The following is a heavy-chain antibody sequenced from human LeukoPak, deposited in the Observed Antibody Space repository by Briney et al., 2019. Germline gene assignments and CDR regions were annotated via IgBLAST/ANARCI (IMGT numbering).Heavy chain of an antibody. Sequence: PSETLSLTCTVSGCSISSYYWSWIRQPPGKGLEWVGYIYYSGSTNYNPSLKSRVTISVDTSKNQFSLKLSSVTAADTAVYYCARDCSGGSCYSGDGLDYWGQGTLVTVS. D-gene: IGHD2-15*01. J-gene: IGHJ4*02. CDR2: IYYSGST. CDR1: GCSISSYY. V-gene: IGHV4-59*01. CDR3: ARDCSGGSCYSGDGLDY.